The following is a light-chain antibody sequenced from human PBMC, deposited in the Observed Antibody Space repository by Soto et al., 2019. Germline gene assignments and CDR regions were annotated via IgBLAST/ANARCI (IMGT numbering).Light chain of an antibody. V-gene: IGKV3-15*01. CDR2: DIS. Sequence: EIVMTQSPAPLSVSPGERATLSCRASQSVSSNLAWYQQTPGQAPRLLIYDISTRATGIPARFSGSGSGTEFTLTISSLQSEDFAVYYCQQYNKWPLTFGGGTKVEIK. J-gene: IGKJ4*01. CDR1: QSVSSN. CDR3: QQYNKWPLT.